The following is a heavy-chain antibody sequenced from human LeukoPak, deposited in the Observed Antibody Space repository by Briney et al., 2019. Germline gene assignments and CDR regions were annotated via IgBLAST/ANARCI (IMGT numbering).Heavy chain of an antibody. J-gene: IGHJ4*02. D-gene: IGHD5-18*01. V-gene: IGHV4-34*01. CDR1: GGSFSGYY. Sequence: PSETLSLTCAVYGGSFSGYYRSWIRQPPGKGLEWIGEINHSGSTNYNPSLKSRVTISVDTSKNQFSLTLSSVTAADTAVYYCARGQKYRNGYTVTELGSGYFDYWGQGTLVTVSS. CDR2: INHSGST. CDR3: ARGQKYRNGYTVTELGSGYFDY.